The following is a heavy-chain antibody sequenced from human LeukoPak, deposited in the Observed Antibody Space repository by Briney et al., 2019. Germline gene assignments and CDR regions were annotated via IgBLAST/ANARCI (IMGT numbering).Heavy chain of an antibody. CDR2: INHSGST. V-gene: IGHV4-34*01. CDR1: GGSFSGYY. Sequence: PSETLSLTCAVYGGSFSGYYWSWIRQPPGKGLEWIGEINHSGSTNYNPSLKSRVTISVDTSKNQFSLKLSSVTAADTAVYYCARAPGLWFGELFDYWGQGTLVTVSS. J-gene: IGHJ4*02. CDR3: ARAPGLWFGELFDY. D-gene: IGHD3-10*01.